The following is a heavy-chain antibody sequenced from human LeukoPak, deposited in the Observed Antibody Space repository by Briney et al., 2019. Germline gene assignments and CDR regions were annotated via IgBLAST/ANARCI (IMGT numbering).Heavy chain of an antibody. CDR2: ISSSGGYI. Sequence: PGGSLRLSCAASGFILSGYFMSWVRQAPGKGLEWVSTISSSGGYIYYADSVKGRFTISRDTTKNSLYLQMNSLRVEDTAVYNCARLRDTVTSASDYWGQGTLVTVSS. CDR1: GFILSGYF. J-gene: IGHJ4*02. V-gene: IGHV3-21*01. CDR3: ARLRDTVTSASDY. D-gene: IGHD4-17*01.